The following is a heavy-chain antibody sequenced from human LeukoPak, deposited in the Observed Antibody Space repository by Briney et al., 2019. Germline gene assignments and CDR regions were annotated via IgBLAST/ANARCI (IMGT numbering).Heavy chain of an antibody. J-gene: IGHJ4*02. CDR2: INPDGSAK. V-gene: IGHV3-7*01. Sequence: GGSLGLSCEASKFIFSSHWMTWVRQAPGKGLEWVAMINPDGSAKYYADSVKGRFTISRDNAKNSLDLQMNSLRVDDTAVYYCARGATYGGGDYWGQGTLVTVSS. CDR3: ARGATYGGGDY. CDR1: KFIFSSHW. D-gene: IGHD4-23*01.